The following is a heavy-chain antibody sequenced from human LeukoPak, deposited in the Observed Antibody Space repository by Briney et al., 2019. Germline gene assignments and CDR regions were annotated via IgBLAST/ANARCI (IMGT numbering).Heavy chain of an antibody. CDR3: AGAYPGAPGLFDY. CDR1: GGTFSSYA. D-gene: IGHD1-26*01. Sequence: ASVKVSCKASGGTFSSYAISWVRQAPGQGLEWMGGIIPIFGTANYAQKFQGRVTITADESTSTAYMELSSLRSEDTAVYYCAGAYPGAPGLFDYWGQGTLVTVSS. J-gene: IGHJ4*02. CDR2: IIPIFGTA. V-gene: IGHV1-69*13.